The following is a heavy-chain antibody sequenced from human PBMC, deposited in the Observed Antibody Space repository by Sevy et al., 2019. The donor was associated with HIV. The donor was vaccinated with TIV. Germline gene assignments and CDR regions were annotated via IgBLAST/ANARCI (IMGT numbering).Heavy chain of an antibody. CDR3: ARVLEDTAIGFYGMDV. Sequence: SETLSLTCTVSGGSISSYYWSWIRQPAGKGLEWIGRIYTSGSTNYNPSLKSRVTMSVDTSKNQFSLTLSSVSAADTAVYYWARVLEDTAIGFYGMDVWGQGTTVTVSS. CDR1: GGSISSYY. J-gene: IGHJ6*02. CDR2: IYTSGST. D-gene: IGHD5-18*01. V-gene: IGHV4-4*07.